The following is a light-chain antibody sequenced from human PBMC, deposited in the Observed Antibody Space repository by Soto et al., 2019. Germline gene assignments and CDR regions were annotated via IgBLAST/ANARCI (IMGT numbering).Light chain of an antibody. Sequence: EIVLTQSPGTLSLSPGERATLSCRASQSISSSFLAWYQQKPGQAPRLLFYGASNRASGIPDRFSGSGSGTDFTLTISRLDPEDFAVYYCQHFGGSPPRYTFGQGTKLEIK. CDR1: QSISSSF. V-gene: IGKV3-20*01. CDR2: GAS. CDR3: QHFGGSPPRYT. J-gene: IGKJ2*01.